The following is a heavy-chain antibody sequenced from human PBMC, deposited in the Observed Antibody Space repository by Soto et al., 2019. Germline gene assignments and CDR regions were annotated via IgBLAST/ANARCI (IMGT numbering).Heavy chain of an antibody. Sequence: PSETLSLTCTVSGGSISSSSYYWGWIRQAPGKGLEWIGSIYYSGSTYYNPSHKSRVTISVDTSKNQFSLKLSSVTAADTGVYYCARTGFGVAGTDYWGQGTMVTVSS. J-gene: IGHJ4*02. CDR2: IYYSGST. CDR3: ARTGFGVAGTDY. V-gene: IGHV4-39*01. D-gene: IGHD6-19*01. CDR1: GGSISSSSYY.